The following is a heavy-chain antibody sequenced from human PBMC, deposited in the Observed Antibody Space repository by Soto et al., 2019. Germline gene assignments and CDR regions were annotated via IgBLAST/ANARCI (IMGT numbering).Heavy chain of an antibody. CDR2: ISYSGST. CDR1: GGSIISDY. Sequence: SETLSLTCTVSGGSIISDYWSWIRQPPGKGLEWIGYISYSGSTNYNPSLKSLVTISVDTSRNQFSLNLSSVTAADTAVYYCARVLGGSSLFDYWGQGTLVTVSS. D-gene: IGHD1-26*01. CDR3: ARVLGGSSLFDY. J-gene: IGHJ4*02. V-gene: IGHV4-59*01.